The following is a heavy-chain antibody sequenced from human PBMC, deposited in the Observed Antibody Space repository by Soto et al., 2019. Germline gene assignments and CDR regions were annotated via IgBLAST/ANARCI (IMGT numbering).Heavy chain of an antibody. V-gene: IGHV3-13*01. D-gene: IGHD3-22*01. J-gene: IGHJ6*02. CDR1: GFTFNSYD. Sequence: EVQRVETGGGVVQPGGSLRLSCAASGFTFNSYDMHWVRQPTGKGLEWGSAIGISGDTHYPVSVKGRFTISRENAKNSLYLKMNSVRDGDTPVYYCARGSGYPYYYTGMDVWGQGTTVTVSS. CDR2: IGISGDT. CDR3: ARGSGYPYYYTGMDV.